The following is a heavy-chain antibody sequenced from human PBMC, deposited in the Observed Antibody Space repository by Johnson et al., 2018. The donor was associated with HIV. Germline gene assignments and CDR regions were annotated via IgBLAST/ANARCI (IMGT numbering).Heavy chain of an antibody. D-gene: IGHD2-15*01. CDR2: ISSSGSTI. V-gene: IGHV3-48*03. CDR1: GLSFSNFG. CDR3: ARSKDCSGGSCPDAFDI. Sequence: VQLVESGGGVVQPGKSLTLSCVGSGLSFSNFGIHWVRQAPGKGLAWVSYISSSGSTIYYADSVKGRFTISRDNVKNSLYLQMNSLRAEDTAVYYCARSKDCSGGSCPDAFDIWGQGTMLIVSS. J-gene: IGHJ3*02.